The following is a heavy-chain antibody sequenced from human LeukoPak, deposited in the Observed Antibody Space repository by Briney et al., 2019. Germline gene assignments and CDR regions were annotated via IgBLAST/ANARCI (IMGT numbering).Heavy chain of an antibody. CDR3: ARGIGSYVPSVFDY. CDR2: ISSSSSNI. CDR1: GFTFSSYS. V-gene: IGHV3-21*01. D-gene: IGHD1-26*01. J-gene: IGHJ4*02. Sequence: PGGSLRLSCAASGFTFSSYSMNWVRQAPGKGLEWVSSISSSSSNIYYSDSVKGRFTISRDNAKNSLYLQMNSLRAEDTAVYYCARGIGSYVPSVFDYWGQGTLVSVSS.